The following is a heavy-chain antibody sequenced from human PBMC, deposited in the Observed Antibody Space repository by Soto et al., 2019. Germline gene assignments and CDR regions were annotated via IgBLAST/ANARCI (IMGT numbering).Heavy chain of an antibody. D-gene: IGHD2-2*01. CDR1: GYTFTDYG. Sequence: GPSVKVACMASGYTFTDYGITGVRQGPGQRLEWMGWISAYTGNTNYAQKVQGRVTMRTDTPTSTAYLELRSLTSDDTAVYYCARGPESRSTAYFDYWGQGSLVTVSS. V-gene: IGHV1-18*01. CDR3: ARGPESRSTAYFDY. J-gene: IGHJ4*02. CDR2: ISAYTGNT.